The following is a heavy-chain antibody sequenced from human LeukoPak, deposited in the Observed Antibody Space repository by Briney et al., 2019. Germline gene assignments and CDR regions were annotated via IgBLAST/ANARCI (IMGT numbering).Heavy chain of an antibody. J-gene: IGHJ4*02. V-gene: IGHV1-8*01. CDR2: MNPNSGNT. D-gene: IGHD3-22*01. Sequence: ASVKVSCKASGYTFTSYDINWVRQATGQGLEWMGWMNPNSGNTGYAQKFPGRVTMTRTTSISTAYMELSSLRSEDTAVYYCARGLNYDSSGYYFFWGQRTLVSVSS. CDR3: ARGLNYDSSGYYFF. CDR1: GYTFTSYD.